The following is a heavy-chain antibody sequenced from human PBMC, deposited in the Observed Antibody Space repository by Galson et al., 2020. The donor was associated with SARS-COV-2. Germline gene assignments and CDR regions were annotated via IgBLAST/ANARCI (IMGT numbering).Heavy chain of an antibody. CDR3: ARFSYRSGYPSFDY. J-gene: IGHJ4*02. Sequence: ASVKVSCKASGYTFNNYDIAWVRQAPGQGLEWMGWISAFNGNTNYAQKFQGRVTMTTDTSTTTAYMELRGLRSDDTAVYYCARFSYRSGYPSFDYWGQGTLVTVSS. CDR1: GYTFNNYD. CDR2: ISAFNGNT. V-gene: IGHV1-18*01. D-gene: IGHD3-22*01.